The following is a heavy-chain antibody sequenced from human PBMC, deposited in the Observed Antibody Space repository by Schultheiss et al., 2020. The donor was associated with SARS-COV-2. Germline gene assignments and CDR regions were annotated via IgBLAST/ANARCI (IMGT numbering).Heavy chain of an antibody. Sequence: GGSLRLSCAASGFTFSSYAMSWVRQAPGKGLEWVSSISSSSSYIYYADSVKGRFTISRDNAKNSLYLQMNSLRAEDTAVYYCAKVRAVAGTRIGAFDIWGQGTMVTVSS. CDR2: ISSSSSYI. D-gene: IGHD6-19*01. V-gene: IGHV3-21*04. J-gene: IGHJ3*02. CDR1: GFTFSSYA. CDR3: AKVRAVAGTRIGAFDI.